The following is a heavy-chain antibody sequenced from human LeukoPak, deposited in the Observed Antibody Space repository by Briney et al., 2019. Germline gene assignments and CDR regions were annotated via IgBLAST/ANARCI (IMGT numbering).Heavy chain of an antibody. CDR3: ARGRTPDIPLAGTGFDFDY. CDR2: IFHSGST. Sequence: SETLSLTCVVSGYSINNGHYWGWIRQHPGKGLEWIGSIFHSGSTYRNPSLKSRVTISVDTSKNQFSLNLRSVTAADTAVYYCARGRTPDIPLAGTGFDFDYWGQGTLVTVSS. D-gene: IGHD6-19*01. J-gene: IGHJ4*02. CDR1: GYSINNGHY. V-gene: IGHV4-38-2*01.